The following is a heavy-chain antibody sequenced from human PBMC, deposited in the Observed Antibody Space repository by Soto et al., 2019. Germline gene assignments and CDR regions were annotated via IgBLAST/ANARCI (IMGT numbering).Heavy chain of an antibody. CDR2: IYYSGST. J-gene: IGHJ6*02. V-gene: IGHV4-59*01. D-gene: IGHD3-3*01. CDR3: ARGGYYDFWSGYYKGGHYYYGMDV. CDR1: CGSIISYY. Sequence: SETLSLTCTFSCGSIISYYWSWIRQPPGKGLEWIGYIYYSGSTNYNPSLKSRVTISVDTSKNQFSLKLSSVTAADTAVYYCARGGYYDFWSGYYKGGHYYYGMDVWGQGTTVTVSS.